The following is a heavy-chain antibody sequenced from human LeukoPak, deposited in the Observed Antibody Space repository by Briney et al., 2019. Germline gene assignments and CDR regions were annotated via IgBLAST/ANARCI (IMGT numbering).Heavy chain of an antibody. CDR3: ARDQTYYYDSSGYHDY. D-gene: IGHD3-22*01. CDR1: GFTFSSYW. J-gene: IGHJ4*02. Sequence: PGGSLRLACAAYGFTFSSYWMSWVRQAPGKGLAWMANIKQDGSEKYYVDSAKGRFTISRDNAKNSLYLQMNSLRAEDTAVYYCARDQTYYYDSSGYHDYWGQGTLVTVSS. V-gene: IGHV3-7*03. CDR2: IKQDGSEK.